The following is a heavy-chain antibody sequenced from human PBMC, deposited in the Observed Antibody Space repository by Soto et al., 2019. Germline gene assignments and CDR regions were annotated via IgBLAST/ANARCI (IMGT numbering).Heavy chain of an antibody. CDR2: IDPSDSYT. CDR3: ARAHRAVAGTSHYYGMDV. CDR1: GYSFTIYW. V-gene: IGHV5-10-1*01. Sequence: PGESLKISCKGSGYSFTIYWISWVRQMPGKGLEWMGRIDPSDSYTNYSPSFQGHVTISADKSISTAYLQWSSLKASDTAMYYCARAHRAVAGTSHYYGMDVWGQGTTVTVSS. J-gene: IGHJ6*02. D-gene: IGHD6-19*01.